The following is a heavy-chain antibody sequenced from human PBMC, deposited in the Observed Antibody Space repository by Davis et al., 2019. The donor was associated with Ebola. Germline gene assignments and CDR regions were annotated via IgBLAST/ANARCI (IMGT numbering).Heavy chain of an antibody. J-gene: IGHJ4*02. Sequence: GGSLRLSCAASGFTFSSYWMSWVRQAPGKGLEWVAVISYDGSNKYYADSVKGRFTISRDNSKNTLYLQMNSLRAEDTAVYYCAKPRYSSSWYVAASFDYWGQGTLVTVSS. D-gene: IGHD6-13*01. V-gene: IGHV3-30*18. CDR1: GFTFSSYW. CDR2: ISYDGSNK. CDR3: AKPRYSSSWYVAASFDY.